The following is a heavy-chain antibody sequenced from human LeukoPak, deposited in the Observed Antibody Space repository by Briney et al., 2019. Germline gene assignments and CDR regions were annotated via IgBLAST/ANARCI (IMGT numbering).Heavy chain of an antibody. V-gene: IGHV4-34*01. CDR1: GGSFSGYY. CDR2: INHSGST. D-gene: IGHD2-15*01. Sequence: SETLSLTCAVYGGSFSGYYWSWIRQPPGKGLEWVGEINHSGSTNYNPSPKSRVTISVDTSKNQFSLKLSSVTAADTAVYYCAAPYCSGGSCRYYFDYWGQGTLVTVSS. J-gene: IGHJ4*02. CDR3: AAPYCSGGSCRYYFDY.